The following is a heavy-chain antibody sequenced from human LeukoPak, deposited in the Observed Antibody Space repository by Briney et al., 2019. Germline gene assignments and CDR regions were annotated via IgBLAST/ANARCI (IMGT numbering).Heavy chain of an antibody. J-gene: IGHJ4*02. Sequence: GASVKVSCKASGYTFTSYYMHWVRQATGQGLEWMGVINPSGGSTSYAQKFQGRVTMTRDTSTSTVYMELSSLRSEDTAVYYCAREYCSSTSCYGFDYWGQGTLVTVSS. D-gene: IGHD2-2*01. CDR3: AREYCSSTSCYGFDY. CDR2: INPSGGST. V-gene: IGHV1-46*01. CDR1: GYTFTSYY.